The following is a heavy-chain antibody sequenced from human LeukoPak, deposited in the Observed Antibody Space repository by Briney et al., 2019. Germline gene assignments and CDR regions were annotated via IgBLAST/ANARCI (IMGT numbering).Heavy chain of an antibody. CDR2: MNSDGSAT. J-gene: IGHJ4*02. CDR3: AKGPNYFDS. CDR1: GFSFSGYA. V-gene: IGHV3-74*01. Sequence: GGSLRLSCAASGFSFSGYAMHWARQAPGKGLVWVTRMNSDGSATYYADSVQGRFTISRDNAKNTLYLQMNSLRAEDTAMYFCAKGPNYFDSWGQGTLVTVSS.